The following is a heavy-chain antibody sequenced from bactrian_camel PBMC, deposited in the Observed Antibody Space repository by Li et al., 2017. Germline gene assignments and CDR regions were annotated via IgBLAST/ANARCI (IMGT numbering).Heavy chain of an antibody. Sequence: HVQLVESGGGLVQPGGSLRLSCAASGFTFSNFWMYWIRQAPGKEREGVAAIDSDGSTSYADSVKGRFTISQDNAKNMVYLQMNSLKPEDTAMYYCAARSAACLSTPASFPYWGQGTQVTVS. J-gene: IGHJ4*01. CDR2: IDSDGST. D-gene: IGHD1*01. CDR1: GFTFSNFW. V-gene: IGHV3S26*01. CDR3: AARSAACLSTPASFPY.